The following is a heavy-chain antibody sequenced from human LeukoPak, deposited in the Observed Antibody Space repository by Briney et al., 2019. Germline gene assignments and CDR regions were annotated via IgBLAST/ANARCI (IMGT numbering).Heavy chain of an antibody. D-gene: IGHD3-10*01. Sequence: ASVKVSCKASGYTFTSYDINWVRQATGQGLEWMGWMNPNSGNTGYAQKFQGRVTMTRNTSISTAYMELSSLRSEDTAVYYCARGRGRLLWFGEEGFDYWGQGTLVTVSS. V-gene: IGHV1-8*01. CDR3: ARGRGRLLWFGEEGFDY. CDR1: GYTFTSYD. J-gene: IGHJ4*02. CDR2: MNPNSGNT.